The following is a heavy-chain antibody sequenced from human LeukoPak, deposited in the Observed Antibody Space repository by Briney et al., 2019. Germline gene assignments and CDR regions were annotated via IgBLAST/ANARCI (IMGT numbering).Heavy chain of an antibody. V-gene: IGHV4-34*01. J-gene: IGHJ4*02. Sequence: SETLSLTCTVSGGSIRSYYWSWIRQPPGKGLEWIGEINHSGSTNYNPSLKSRVTISVDTSKNQFSLKLSSVTAADTAVYYCARLGVVGALDYWGQGTLVTVSS. CDR3: ARLGVVGALDY. CDR1: GGSIRSYY. CDR2: INHSGST. D-gene: IGHD1-26*01.